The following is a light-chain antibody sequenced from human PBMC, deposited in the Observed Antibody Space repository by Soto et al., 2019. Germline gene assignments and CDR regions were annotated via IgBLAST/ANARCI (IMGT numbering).Light chain of an antibody. J-gene: IGLJ1*01. V-gene: IGLV2-14*03. CDR1: SSDVGGYNY. CDR2: DVS. CDR3: CSYTSSSTPLYV. Sequence: QSVLTQPASVSGSPGQSITISCTGTSSDVGGYNYVSWYQQHPGKAPKLIIYDVSNRPSGVSNRFSGSKSGNTASLTISGLQTEDEADYYCCSYTSSSTPLYVFGTGTKLTVL.